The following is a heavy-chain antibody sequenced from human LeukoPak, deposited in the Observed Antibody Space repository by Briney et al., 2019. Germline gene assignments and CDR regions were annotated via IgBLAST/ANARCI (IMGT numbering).Heavy chain of an antibody. V-gene: IGHV4-59*11. CDR2: IYHSGST. D-gene: IGHD1-26*01. CDR3: ARGIRIVGATIEYFDY. Sequence: SETLSLTCTVSGGPISSHYWSWIRQPPGKGLEWIGYIYHSGSTNYNPSLKSRVTISVDTSKNQFSLKLSSVTAADTAVYYCARGIRIVGATIEYFDYWGQGTLVTVSS. CDR1: GGPISSHY. J-gene: IGHJ4*02.